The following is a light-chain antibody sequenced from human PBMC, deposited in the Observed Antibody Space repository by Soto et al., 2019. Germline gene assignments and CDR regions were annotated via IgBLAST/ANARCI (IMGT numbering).Light chain of an antibody. Sequence: SYELTQPPSVSVAPGQTARITCGGNNIGGKSVHWYQQKPGQAPVLVVYDDSDRPSGIPGRFSGSNSGDTATLTIRRVEAGDEADYYCHVWDSSSDHYVFGTRTKVTVL. CDR1: NIGGKS. J-gene: IGLJ1*01. CDR2: DDS. V-gene: IGLV3-21*02. CDR3: HVWDSSSDHYV.